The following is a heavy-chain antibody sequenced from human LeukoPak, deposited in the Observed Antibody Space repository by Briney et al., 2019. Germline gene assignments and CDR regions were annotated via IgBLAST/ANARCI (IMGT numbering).Heavy chain of an antibody. V-gene: IGHV1-2*02. CDR2: INPNSGGT. CDR1: GYTFTCYY. D-gene: IGHD4-23*01. CDR3: AKGTLNSGGNPWGYYYYYMDV. J-gene: IGHJ6*03. Sequence: ASVKVSCKASGYTFTCYYVHWVRQAPGQGLELMGWINPNSGGTNYAQKFQGRVTITRDTSISTAYIELSRLRSDDTAVYYCAKGTLNSGGNPWGYYYYYMDVWGKGTTVTVSS.